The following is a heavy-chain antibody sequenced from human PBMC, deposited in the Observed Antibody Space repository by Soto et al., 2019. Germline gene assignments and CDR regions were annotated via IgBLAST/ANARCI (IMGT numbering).Heavy chain of an antibody. D-gene: IGHD3-22*01. J-gene: IGHJ4*02. CDR1: GGSISSGGYS. V-gene: IGHV4-61*08. Sequence: SETLSLTCAVSGGSISSGGYSWSWIRQPPGKGLEWIGYIYYRGSTNYNPSLKSRVTISVDTSKNQFSLKLSSVTAADTAVYYCARHSDYDSSGSTFDYWGQGTLVTVSS. CDR3: ARHSDYDSSGSTFDY. CDR2: IYYRGST.